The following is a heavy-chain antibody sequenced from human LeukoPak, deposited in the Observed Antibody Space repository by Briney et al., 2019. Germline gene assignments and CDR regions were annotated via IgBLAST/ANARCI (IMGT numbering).Heavy chain of an antibody. V-gene: IGHV4-39*01. Sequence: PSETLSLTCTVSGGTVTTSSYYWGWIRQPPGKGLEWIGSMSHSGTTNYNPSLKSRVTTSVDTSKNQFSLKLSSVTAADTAMYYCARHYKWIQLWSFFDYWGRGILVTVSS. CDR1: GGTVTTSSYY. D-gene: IGHD5-18*01. CDR2: MSHSGTT. CDR3: ARHYKWIQLWSFFDY. J-gene: IGHJ4*02.